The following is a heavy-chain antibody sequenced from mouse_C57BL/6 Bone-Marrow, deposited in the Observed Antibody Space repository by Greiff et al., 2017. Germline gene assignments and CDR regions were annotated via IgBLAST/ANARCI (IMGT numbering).Heavy chain of an antibody. CDR2: ISSGGSYT. V-gene: IGHV5-6*01. CDR1: GFTFSSYG. CDR3: AIMITTFAY. J-gene: IGHJ3*01. Sequence: EVHLVESGGDLVKPGGSLKLSCAASGFTFSSYGMSWVRQTPDKRLEWVATISSGGSYTYYPDGVKGRFTISRDNAKNTLYLQMSSLKSEDTAMFYCAIMITTFAYWGQGTLVTVSA. D-gene: IGHD2-4*01.